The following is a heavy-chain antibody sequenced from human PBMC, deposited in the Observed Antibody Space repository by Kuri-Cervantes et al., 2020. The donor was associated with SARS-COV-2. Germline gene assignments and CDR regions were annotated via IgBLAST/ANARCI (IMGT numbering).Heavy chain of an antibody. V-gene: IGHV1-2*02. CDR1: GYTFTGYY. D-gene: IGHD3-3*01. CDR3: ARGRQVRLRFLEWLFEWFDP. Sequence: ASVKVSCKASGYTFTGYYTHWVRQAPGQGLEWMGWINPNSGGTNYAQKFQGRVTMTRDTPISTAYMELSRLRSDDTAVYYCARGRQVRLRFLEWLFEWFDPWGQGTLVTVSS. CDR2: INPNSGGT. J-gene: IGHJ5*02.